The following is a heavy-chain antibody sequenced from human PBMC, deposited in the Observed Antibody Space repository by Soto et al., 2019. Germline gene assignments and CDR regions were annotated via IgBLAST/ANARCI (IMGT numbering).Heavy chain of an antibody. CDR2: IYYSGST. CDR3: ARMNSGYDYTSFQFDY. V-gene: IGHV4-31*03. J-gene: IGHJ4*02. Sequence: QVQLQESGPGLVKPSQTLSLTCTVSGGSISSGGYYWSWIRQHPGKGLEWIGYIYYSGSTYYNPSLKSRVNIPVDTSKNHFSLKLSSVTAADTAVYYCARMNSGYDYTSFQFDYWGQGTLVTVSS. D-gene: IGHD5-12*01. CDR1: GGSISSGGYY.